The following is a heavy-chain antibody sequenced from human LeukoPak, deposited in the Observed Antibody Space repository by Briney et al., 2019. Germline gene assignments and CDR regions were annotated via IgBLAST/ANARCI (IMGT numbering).Heavy chain of an antibody. CDR3: TRDRAHGTQDY. CDR2: IYYSGRT. V-gene: IGHV4-39*07. J-gene: IGHJ4*02. D-gene: IGHD1-26*01. Sequence: PSETLSLTCTVSGGSFTDYFWGWIRQPPGKGLEWIGSIYYSGRTFHNPSLKNRVSISLDTSKGQFSLNLDSVTAADTAVYFCTRDRAHGTQDYWGQGTLVTVS. CDR1: GGSFTDYF.